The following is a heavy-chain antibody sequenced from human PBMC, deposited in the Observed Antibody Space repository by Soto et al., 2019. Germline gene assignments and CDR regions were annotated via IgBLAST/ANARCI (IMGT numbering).Heavy chain of an antibody. J-gene: IGHJ2*01. CDR1: GFSLYNYA. CDR2: ISLSSANI. Sequence: EVQLVESGGGLVQPGGSLRLSCEASGFSLYNYAMDWVRQAPGQGLEWVSYISLSSANIHYADTVRGRFTVSRDNAKNSQYLQKNSMRAEDTAVYYSERVPSSGNEWARYVDLWGRGPLVTVYS. D-gene: IGHD1-1*01. V-gene: IGHV3-48*01. CDR3: ERVPSSGNEWARYVDL.